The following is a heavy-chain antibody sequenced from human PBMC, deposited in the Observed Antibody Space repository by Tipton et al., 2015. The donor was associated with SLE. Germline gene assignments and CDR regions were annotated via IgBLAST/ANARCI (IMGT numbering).Heavy chain of an antibody. J-gene: IGHJ6*03. CDR3: ARDRSYYYYYYMDV. CDR1: GFTFSNYW. Sequence: SLRLSCAASGFTFSNYWMGWVRQAPGKGLEWVANIRHDGNEKHYVDSVTGRFTISRDNARNTLYLQMNSLRAEDTAVYYCARDRSYYYYYYMDVWGKGTTVTVSS. CDR2: IRHDGNEK. V-gene: IGHV3-7*01.